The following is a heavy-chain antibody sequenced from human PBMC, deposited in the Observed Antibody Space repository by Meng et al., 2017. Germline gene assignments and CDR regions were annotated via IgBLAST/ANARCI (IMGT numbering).Heavy chain of an antibody. Sequence: ASVKVSCKASGYTLTSYAMHWVRQAPGQRLEWMGWINAGNGNTKYSQKFQGRVTITRDTSASTAYMELSSLRSEDTAVYYCARDLTMVRGVIRGLVLYGMDVWGQGTTVTVSS. D-gene: IGHD3-10*01. CDR1: GYTLTSYA. V-gene: IGHV1-3*01. CDR3: ARDLTMVRGVIRGLVLYGMDV. J-gene: IGHJ6*02. CDR2: INAGNGNT.